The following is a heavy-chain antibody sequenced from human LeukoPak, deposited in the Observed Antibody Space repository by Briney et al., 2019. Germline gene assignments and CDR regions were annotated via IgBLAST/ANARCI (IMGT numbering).Heavy chain of an antibody. D-gene: IGHD4-17*01. V-gene: IGHV4-59*01. CDR2: IYYSGTT. CDR3: AREDPQTTVPEGMDV. Sequence: SEALSLTCTVSGGSISYYYWSWIRQSPGKGLEWIGYIYYSGTTNYNPSLKSRVTISVDTSKNQFSLQLRSVTAADTAVYYCAREDPQTTVPEGMDVWGQGTTVTVSS. J-gene: IGHJ6*02. CDR1: GGSISYYY.